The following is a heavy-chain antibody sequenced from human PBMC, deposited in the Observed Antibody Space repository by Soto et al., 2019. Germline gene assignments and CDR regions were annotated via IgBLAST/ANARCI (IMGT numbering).Heavy chain of an antibody. J-gene: IGHJ6*02. CDR2: IYYSGST. Sequence: SDTLSLTCSVSGPSISSYYWSRPRHPPGKGLEWIGYIYYSGSTNYNPSLKSRVTISVDTSKNQFSLKLSSVTAADTAVYYCARVGSSGWWGYYGMDVWGQGTTVT. V-gene: IGHV4-59*01. CDR3: ARVGSSGWWGYYGMDV. D-gene: IGHD6-19*01. CDR1: GPSISSYY.